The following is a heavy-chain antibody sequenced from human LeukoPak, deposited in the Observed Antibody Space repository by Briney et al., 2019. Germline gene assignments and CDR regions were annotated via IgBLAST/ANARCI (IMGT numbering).Heavy chain of an antibody. J-gene: IGHJ4*02. CDR1: GYTLTSYG. V-gene: IGHV1-18*01. D-gene: IGHD3-22*01. CDR3: ARDGVITTWVLFDY. CDR2: ISAYNGNT. Sequence: GASVKVSCKASGYTLTSYGISWVRQAPGQRLEWMGWISAYNGNTNYAQKLQGRVTMTTDTSTSTAYMELRSLRSDDTAVYYCARDGVITTWVLFDYWGQGTLVTVSS.